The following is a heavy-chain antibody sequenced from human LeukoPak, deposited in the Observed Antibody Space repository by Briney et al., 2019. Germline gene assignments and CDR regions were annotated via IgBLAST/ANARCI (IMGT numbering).Heavy chain of an antibody. CDR3: ARGGHIVVVTDISFLNAFDI. Sequence: SVKGSCKASGGTFSSYAISWVRQAPGQGREWMGGIIPIFGTANYAQKFQGRVTITAEKSTSTASMELSSLRYEDTAVYYCARGGHIVVVTDISFLNAFDIWGQGKMVTVSS. CDR1: GGTFSSYA. D-gene: IGHD2-21*02. J-gene: IGHJ3*02. CDR2: IIPIFGTA. V-gene: IGHV1-69*06.